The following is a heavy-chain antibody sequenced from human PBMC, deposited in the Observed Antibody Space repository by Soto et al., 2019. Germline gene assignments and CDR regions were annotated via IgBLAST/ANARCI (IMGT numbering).Heavy chain of an antibody. CDR3: ARLGDCSSTSCYISGYYYYGMDV. CDR2: IDPSDSYT. V-gene: IGHV5-10-1*01. D-gene: IGHD2-2*02. Sequence: EGLKISCKGYGYSFTSYWISWVRQMPGKGLEWMGSIDPSDSYTNYSPSFQGHVTISADKSISTAYLQWSSLKASDTAMYYCARLGDCSSTSCYISGYYYYGMDVWGQGTTVTVSS. CDR1: GYSFTSYW. J-gene: IGHJ6*02.